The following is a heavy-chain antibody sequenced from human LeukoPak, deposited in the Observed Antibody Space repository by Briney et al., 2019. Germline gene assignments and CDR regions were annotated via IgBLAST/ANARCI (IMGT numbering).Heavy chain of an antibody. CDR1: GFTFSNYW. V-gene: IGHV3-7*05. Sequence: GGSLRLSCAASGFTFSNYWMSWVRQAPGKGLEWVADVKQDGTQKYYVDSVEGRFTISRDNAKNSLYLQMNSLRVEDTAVYYCARDCGSDCSQAFDIWGQGTMVTVSS. CDR2: VKQDGTQK. J-gene: IGHJ3*02. CDR3: ARDCGSDCSQAFDI. D-gene: IGHD2-21*02.